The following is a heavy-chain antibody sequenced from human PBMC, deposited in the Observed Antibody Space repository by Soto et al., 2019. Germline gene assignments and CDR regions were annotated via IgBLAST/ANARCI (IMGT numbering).Heavy chain of an antibody. Sequence: HPGGSLRLSCAASGFTFSSYAMSWVRQAPGKGLEWVSAISGSGGSTYYADSVKGRFTISRDNSKNTLYLQMNSLRAEDTAVYYCARVPAAIDAFDIWGQGTMVTVS. J-gene: IGHJ3*02. CDR3: ARVPAAIDAFDI. V-gene: IGHV3-23*01. D-gene: IGHD2-2*01. CDR2: ISGSGGST. CDR1: GFTFSSYA.